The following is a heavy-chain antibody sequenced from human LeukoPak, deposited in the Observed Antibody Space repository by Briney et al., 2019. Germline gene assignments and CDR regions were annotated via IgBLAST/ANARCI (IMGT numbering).Heavy chain of an antibody. D-gene: IGHD4-11*01. J-gene: IGHJ4*02. CDR3: ARGYSDWLR. CDR1: GNYW. CDR2: INLDGSET. Sequence: PGGSLTLSCAASGNYWMTWVRQGPGEGLEWLANINLDGSETHFVDSVKGRFTISRDNAKNSLSLQMSCLRVEDTAVYYCARGYSDWLRWGQGTQVTVSS. V-gene: IGHV3-7*01.